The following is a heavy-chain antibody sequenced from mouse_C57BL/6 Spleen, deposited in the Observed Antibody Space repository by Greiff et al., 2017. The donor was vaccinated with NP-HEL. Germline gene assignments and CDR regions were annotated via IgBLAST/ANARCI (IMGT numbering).Heavy chain of an antibody. CDR2: IYPGDGDT. CDR1: GYAFSSSW. J-gene: IGHJ3*01. V-gene: IGHV1-82*01. CDR3: AGSC. Sequence: VHVVEPGPELVKPGASVKISCKASGYAFSSSWMNWVKQRPGKGLEWIGRIYPGDGDTNYNGKFKGKATLTVDKSSSTAYMQLSSLTSEDSAVYFCAGSCWGQGTLVNVSA.